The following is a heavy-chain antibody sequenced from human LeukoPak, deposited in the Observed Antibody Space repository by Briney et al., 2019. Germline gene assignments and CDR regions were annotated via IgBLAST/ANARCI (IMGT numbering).Heavy chain of an antibody. CDR1: GFTFSAYA. CDR2: SRNKANSYTA. CDR3: ATVDNGRNDA. J-gene: IGHJ5*02. D-gene: IGHD4-17*01. V-gene: IGHV3-72*01. Sequence: GGSLRLSCEASGFTFSAYAMTWVRQAPGKGLEWVGRSRNKANSYTAEYAASVKGRFTISRDESKKSLFLQMNSLRGEDTAVYYCATVDNGRNDAWGQGTLVTVSS.